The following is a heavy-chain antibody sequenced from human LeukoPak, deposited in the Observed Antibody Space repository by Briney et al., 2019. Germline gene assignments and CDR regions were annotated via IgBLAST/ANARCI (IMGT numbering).Heavy chain of an antibody. D-gene: IGHD4-17*01. CDR3: ARGSLYGDYAGAPAGHFDY. V-gene: IGHV4-31*03. CDR1: GGSISSGGYY. J-gene: IGHJ4*02. Sequence: SQTLSLTCTVSGGSISSGGYYRSWIRQHPGKGLEWIGYIYYSGSTYYNPSLKSRVTISVDTSKNQFSLKLSSVTAADTAVYYCARGSLYGDYAGAPAGHFDYWGQGTLVTVSS. CDR2: IYYSGST.